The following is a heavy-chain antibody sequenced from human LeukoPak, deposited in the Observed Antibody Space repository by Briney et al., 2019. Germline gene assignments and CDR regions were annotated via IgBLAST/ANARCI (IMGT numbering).Heavy chain of an antibody. CDR3: TGGGYGASTLNY. CDR1: GYTFTSYV. V-gene: IGHV1-18*01. D-gene: IGHD3-16*01. CDR2: ISAYNGNT. J-gene: IGHJ4*02. Sequence: ASVKVSCKASGYTFTSYVISWVRQAPGQGLEWMGWISAYNGNTNYAQNLQGRVTMTTDTSTNTAYMELRSLRSDDTAVYYCTGGGYGASTLNYWGQGTLVTVSS.